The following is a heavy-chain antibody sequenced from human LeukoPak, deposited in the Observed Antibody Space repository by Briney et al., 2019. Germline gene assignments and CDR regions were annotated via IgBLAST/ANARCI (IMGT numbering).Heavy chain of an antibody. CDR1: GYIFTDYY. CDR3: ARDFQPGIWFGELGA. J-gene: IGHJ5*02. Sequence: ASVKVSCKASGYIFTDYYMHWVRQAPGQGLEWMGWINPNSGGTNYAQKFQGRVTMTRDTSISTAYMELSRLRSDDTAVYYCARDFQPGIWFGELGAWGQGTLVTVSS. V-gene: IGHV1-2*02. D-gene: IGHD3-10*01. CDR2: INPNSGGT.